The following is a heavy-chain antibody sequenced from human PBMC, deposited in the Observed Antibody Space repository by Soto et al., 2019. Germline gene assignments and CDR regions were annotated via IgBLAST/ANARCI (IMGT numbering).Heavy chain of an antibody. V-gene: IGHV3-21*01. CDR2: ISSSSSYI. Sequence: EVQLVESGGGLVKPGGSLRLSCAASGFTFSSYSMNWVRQAPGKGLEWVSSISSSSSYIYYADSVKGRFTISRDNAKNSLYLQMISLRAEDSAVDYCARGTQYGYNWFDPWCQGTLVTVSS. D-gene: IGHD4-17*01. CDR3: ARGTQYGYNWFDP. J-gene: IGHJ5*02. CDR1: GFTFSSYS.